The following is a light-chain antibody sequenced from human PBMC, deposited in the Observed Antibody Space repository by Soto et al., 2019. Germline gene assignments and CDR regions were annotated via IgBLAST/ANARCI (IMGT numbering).Light chain of an antibody. J-gene: IGKJ5*01. Sequence: EIVLTQSPATPSLSPGERATPSCRASQSVSSYLAWYQQKPGQAPRLLIYDASNRATGIPARFSGSGSGTDSTLTIRSLEPEDFAVYYCQQRSNLITFGQGTRLEIK. CDR3: QQRSNLIT. CDR2: DAS. CDR1: QSVSSY. V-gene: IGKV3-11*01.